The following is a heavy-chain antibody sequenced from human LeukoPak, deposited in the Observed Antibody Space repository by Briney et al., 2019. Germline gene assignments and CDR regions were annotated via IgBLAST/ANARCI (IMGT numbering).Heavy chain of an antibody. Sequence: SETLSLTCTVSGGSISSSSYYWGWIRQPPGKGLEWIGSIYYSGSTYYNPSLKSRVTISVDTSKNQFSLKLSSVTAADTAVYYCARRYGDPRAWYFDLWGRGTLVTVSS. CDR2: IYYSGST. D-gene: IGHD4-17*01. CDR3: ARRYGDPRAWYFDL. J-gene: IGHJ2*01. CDR1: GGSISSSSYY. V-gene: IGHV4-39*01.